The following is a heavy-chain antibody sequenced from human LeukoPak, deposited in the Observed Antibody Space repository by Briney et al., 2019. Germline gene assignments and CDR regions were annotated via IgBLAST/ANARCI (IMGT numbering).Heavy chain of an antibody. CDR3: ARSPPIYYDSSDYSYYYVMDV. Sequence: SETLSLTCTVSGGSISSYYWSWIRQPPVEGLEWIGYIYYSGSTNYNPSLKSRVTISVDTSKNQFSLKLSSVTAADTAVYYCARSPPIYYDSSDYSYYYVMDVWGQGTTVTVSS. D-gene: IGHD3-22*01. CDR1: GGSISSYY. J-gene: IGHJ6*02. CDR2: IYYSGST. V-gene: IGHV4-59*01.